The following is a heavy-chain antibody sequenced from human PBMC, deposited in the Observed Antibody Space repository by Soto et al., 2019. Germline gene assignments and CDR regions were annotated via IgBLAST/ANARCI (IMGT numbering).Heavy chain of an antibody. D-gene: IGHD2-2*01. CDR2: IYWDDDK. V-gene: IGHV2-5*02. Sequence: QITLKESGPTLVKPTQTLTLTCTFSGFSLNTRGVGVGWIRQPPGKALEWLALIYWDDDKRYSPSLKSRLTITKDTSKNQVILTMTNMDPVDTATYYCAHYLSGSLPFTFDNWGQGTLVTVSS. CDR3: AHYLSGSLPFTFDN. J-gene: IGHJ4*02. CDR1: GFSLNTRGVG.